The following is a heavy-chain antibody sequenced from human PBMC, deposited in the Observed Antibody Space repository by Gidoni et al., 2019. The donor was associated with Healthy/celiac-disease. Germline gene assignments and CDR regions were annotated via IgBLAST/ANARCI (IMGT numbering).Heavy chain of an antibody. CDR2: ISYDGSNK. V-gene: IGHV3-30-3*01. J-gene: IGHJ3*02. CDR1: GFTFSSYA. Sequence: QVQLVESGGGVVQPGRSLRLSCAASGFTFSSYAMHWVRQAPGKGLEWVAVISYDGSNKYYADSVKGRFTISRDNSKNTLYLQMNSLRAEDTAVYYCARDQRKTKIVVVIGKNAFDIWGQGTMVTVSS. CDR3: ARDQRKTKIVVVIGKNAFDI. D-gene: IGHD3-22*01.